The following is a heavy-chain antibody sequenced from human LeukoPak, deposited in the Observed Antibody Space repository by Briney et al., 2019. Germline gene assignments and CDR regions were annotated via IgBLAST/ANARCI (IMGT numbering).Heavy chain of an antibody. D-gene: IGHD1-26*01. J-gene: IGHJ4*02. V-gene: IGHV3-64*01. CDR1: GFTFSTYA. Sequence: PGGSLRLSCAASGFTFSTYAMHWVRQAPGKGLEDVSAISSNGDTTYYANSVKGRFTISRDNSKNTLYLQMASLRAEDMAVYYCARWALYGSHPEGLGWWGQGTLVTVSS. CDR2: ISSNGDTT. CDR3: ARWALYGSHPEGLGW.